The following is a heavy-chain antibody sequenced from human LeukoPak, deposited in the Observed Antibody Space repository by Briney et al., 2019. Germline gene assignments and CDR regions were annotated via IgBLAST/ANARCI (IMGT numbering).Heavy chain of an antibody. D-gene: IGHD4-17*01. J-gene: IGHJ3*02. CDR2: ISSSGSTM. Sequence: GGSLRLSCEASGFTFSAYAMTWVRQAPEKGLEWVSYISSSGSTMYYADSVRGRFTISRDNTKNSLYLQMNSLRAEDTAVYYCASPMTTVTTNSFDIWGQGAMVTVSS. V-gene: IGHV3-48*03. CDR1: GFTFSAYA. CDR3: ASPMTTVTTNSFDI.